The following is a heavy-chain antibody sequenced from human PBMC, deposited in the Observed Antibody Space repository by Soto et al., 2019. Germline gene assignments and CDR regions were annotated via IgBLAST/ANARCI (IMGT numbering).Heavy chain of an antibody. J-gene: IGHJ4*02. Sequence: EVQVLESGGDLVQPGGSLRLSCAASGFTFTNYAMNWVRQAPGKGLEWVSLLSGSGDTTYYADSVKGRFTISRDSSKSTLLLQLNSLRVEDTAIYYCAKGYFYDGSGYVDYWGQGTLVTVSS. CDR2: LSGSGDTT. CDR3: AKGYFYDGSGYVDY. CDR1: GFTFTNYA. D-gene: IGHD3-22*01. V-gene: IGHV3-23*01.